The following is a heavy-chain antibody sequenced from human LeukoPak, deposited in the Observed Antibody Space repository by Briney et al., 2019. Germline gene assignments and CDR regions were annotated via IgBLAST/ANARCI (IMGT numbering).Heavy chain of an antibody. CDR2: INPNSGGT. D-gene: IGHD2-15*01. J-gene: IGHJ3*02. V-gene: IGHV1-2*02. Sequence: GASVKVSCKASGYTFTGYYMHWVRQAPGQGLERMGWINPNSGGTNYAQKFQGRVTMTRDTSISTAYMELSRLRSDDTAVYYCALVVVAATYAFDIWGQGTMVTVSS. CDR3: ALVVVAATYAFDI. CDR1: GYTFTGYY.